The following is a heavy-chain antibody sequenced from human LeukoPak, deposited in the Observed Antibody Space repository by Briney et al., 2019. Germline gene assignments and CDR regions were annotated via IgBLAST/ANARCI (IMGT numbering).Heavy chain of an antibody. V-gene: IGHV1-8*03. Sequence: ASVKVSCKASGYTFTSYDINWVRQATGQGLEWMGWMNPNSGNAGYAQKFQGRVTITRNISISTAYMELSSLRSEDTAVYYCARGLPDYGDYENWFDPWGQGTLVTVSS. CDR1: GYTFTSYD. CDR3: ARGLPDYGDYENWFDP. CDR2: MNPNSGNA. J-gene: IGHJ5*02. D-gene: IGHD4-17*01.